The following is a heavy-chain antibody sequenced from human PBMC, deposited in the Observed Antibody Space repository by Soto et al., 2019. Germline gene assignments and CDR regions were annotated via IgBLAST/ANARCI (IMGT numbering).Heavy chain of an antibody. CDR3: ASTRGSSYDY. CDR2: IYNGGGT. CDR1: GFTVSGNY. J-gene: IGHJ4*02. Sequence: EVQLVETGGGLIQPGGSLRLSCAASGFTVSGNYMSWVHQAPGKGLEWVSVIYNGGGTYYADSVKGRFTISRDNSKNTLYLQMNSLRAADTAVYYCASTRGSSYDYWGQGTLVTVSS. V-gene: IGHV3-53*02. D-gene: IGHD6-6*01.